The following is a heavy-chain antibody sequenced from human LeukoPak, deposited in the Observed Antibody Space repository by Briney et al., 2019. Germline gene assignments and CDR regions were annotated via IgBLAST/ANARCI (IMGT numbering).Heavy chain of an antibody. CDR2: ISTTGTYI. V-gene: IGHV3-21*06. Sequence: KSGGSLRLSCAASGFTFSSYSMGWVRQAPGKGLEWVSSISTTGTYIHYADSMKGRFTISRDNVKNSLYLQMNSLRAEDTAVYYCLGVTGYSSYWGQGTLVTVSS. D-gene: IGHD1-26*01. CDR1: GFTFSSYS. CDR3: LGVTGYSSY. J-gene: IGHJ4*02.